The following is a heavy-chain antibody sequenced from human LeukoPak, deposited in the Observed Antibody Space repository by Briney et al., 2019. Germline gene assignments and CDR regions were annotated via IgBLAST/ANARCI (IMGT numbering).Heavy chain of an antibody. D-gene: IGHD3-22*01. CDR1: GYTFTSYA. V-gene: IGHV1-3*01. CDR3: ARDTYYYDSSPVHDAFDI. CDR2: INAGNGNT. Sequence: ASVKVSCKASGYTFTSYAMHWVRQAPGQRLEWMGWINAGNGNTKYSQKFQGRVTITRDTSASTAYMELSSLRSEDTAVYYCARDTYYYDSSPVHDAFDIWGQGTMVTVSS. J-gene: IGHJ3*02.